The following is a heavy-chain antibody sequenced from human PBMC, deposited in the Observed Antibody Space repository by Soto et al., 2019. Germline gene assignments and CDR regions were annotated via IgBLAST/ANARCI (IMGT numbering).Heavy chain of an antibody. CDR2: ISAYNGNT. CDR1: GYTFTSYG. V-gene: IGHV1-18*01. Sequence: ASVKVSCKASGYTFTSYGISWVRQAPGQGLEWMGWISAYNGNTNYAQKLQGRVTMTTDTSTSTAYMELRSLRSDDTAVYYCARETTVTTHCYYGMDVWGQGTTVTVSS. D-gene: IGHD4-17*01. J-gene: IGHJ6*02. CDR3: ARETTVTTHCYYGMDV.